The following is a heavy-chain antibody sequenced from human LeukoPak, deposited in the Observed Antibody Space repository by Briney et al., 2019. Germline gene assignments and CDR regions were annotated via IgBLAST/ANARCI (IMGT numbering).Heavy chain of an antibody. CDR3: ARAGLVVAYYYDSSGYSGFDY. J-gene: IGHJ4*02. V-gene: IGHV4-59*08. CDR2: IYYSGST. CDR1: GGSISSYY. Sequence: SETLSLTCTVSGGSISSYYWSWIRQPPGKGLEWIGYIYYSGSTNYNPSLKSRVTISVDTSKNQFSLKLSPVTAADTAVYYYARAGLVVAYYYDSSGYSGFDYWGQGTLVTVSS. D-gene: IGHD3-22*01.